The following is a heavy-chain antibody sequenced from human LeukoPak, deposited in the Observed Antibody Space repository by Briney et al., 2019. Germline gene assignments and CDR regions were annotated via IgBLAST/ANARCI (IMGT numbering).Heavy chain of an antibody. Sequence: GTSVKVSCKASGFTFTTSAVQWVRQAREQRLEWIGWIVVGSGNTDYARKFQERVTITRDMSTSTAYMELSSLRSEDTAVYYCVAGKDSGRNRPFDYWGQGTLVTVSS. CDR1: GFTFTTSA. V-gene: IGHV1-58*01. CDR2: IVVGSGNT. CDR3: VAGKDSGRNRPFDY. D-gene: IGHD1-26*01. J-gene: IGHJ4*02.